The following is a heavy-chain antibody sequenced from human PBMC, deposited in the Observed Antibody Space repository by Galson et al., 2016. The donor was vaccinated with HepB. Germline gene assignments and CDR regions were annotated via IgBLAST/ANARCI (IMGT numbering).Heavy chain of an antibody. CDR1: GFTFVSNF. Sequence: SVKVSCKASGFTFVSNFVSWLRQAPGQGPEWLGWINAQNGNTDYAQKLQGRVTMTTETSTSTAYLELRGLRSDDTAIYYCARDRGLLGALDIWGQGTMVTVSS. CDR3: ARDRGLLGALDI. D-gene: IGHD2-15*01. V-gene: IGHV1-18*01. CDR2: INAQNGNT. J-gene: IGHJ3*02.